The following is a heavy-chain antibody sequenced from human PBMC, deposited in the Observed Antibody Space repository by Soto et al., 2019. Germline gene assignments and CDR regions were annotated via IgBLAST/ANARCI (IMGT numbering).Heavy chain of an antibody. CDR3: ASLYGDYGPFDY. D-gene: IGHD4-17*01. Sequence: QVQLQQWGAGLLKPSETLSLTCAVYGGSFSGYYWSWIRQPPGKGLEWIGEINDSGRSNYNPSLKRRDSISVHTSKHQFSLKLSSVTAADTAVYYCASLYGDYGPFDYWGQGTLVNVSS. V-gene: IGHV4-34*01. J-gene: IGHJ4*02. CDR1: GGSFSGYY. CDR2: INDSGRS.